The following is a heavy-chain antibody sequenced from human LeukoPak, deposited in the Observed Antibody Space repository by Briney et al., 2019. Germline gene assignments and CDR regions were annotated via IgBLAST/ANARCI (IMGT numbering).Heavy chain of an antibody. Sequence: GASVKVSCKASGYTFTSYYMHWVRQAPGQGLEWMGIINPSGGSTSYAQKFQGRVTMTEDTSTDTAYMELSSLRSEDTAVYYCATLSSSWPFDYWGQGTLVTVSS. CDR1: GYTFTSYY. CDR3: ATLSSSWPFDY. J-gene: IGHJ4*02. D-gene: IGHD6-13*01. CDR2: INPSGGST. V-gene: IGHV1-46*01.